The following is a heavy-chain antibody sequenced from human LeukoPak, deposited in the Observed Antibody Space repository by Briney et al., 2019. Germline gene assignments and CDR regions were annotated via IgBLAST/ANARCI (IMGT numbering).Heavy chain of an antibody. V-gene: IGHV3-21*01. Sequence: GGSLRLSCAASGFTFSSYGMNWVRQAPGKGLEWVSSISSSSSYIDYADSVRGRFTVSRDNAKNSLCLQMNSLRTEDTAVYYCARDLRGSTSFDSWGQGTLVTVSS. D-gene: IGHD2/OR15-2a*01. CDR1: GFTFSSYG. CDR2: ISSSSSYI. J-gene: IGHJ4*02. CDR3: ARDLRGSTSFDS.